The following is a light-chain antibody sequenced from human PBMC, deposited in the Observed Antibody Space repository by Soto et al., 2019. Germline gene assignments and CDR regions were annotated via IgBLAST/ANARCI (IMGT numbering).Light chain of an antibody. J-gene: IGKJ4*01. CDR3: QQYDNWPLT. V-gene: IGKV3-15*01. Sequence: EIVMTQSPATLSVSPGERVTLSCRASQSVRDNLAWYQQNPGRAPRLLIYGAATRATGIPASFSGSGSGTEFTLTISSLQSEDFAIYYFQQYDNWPLTFGGGTRVEIK. CDR1: QSVRDN. CDR2: GAA.